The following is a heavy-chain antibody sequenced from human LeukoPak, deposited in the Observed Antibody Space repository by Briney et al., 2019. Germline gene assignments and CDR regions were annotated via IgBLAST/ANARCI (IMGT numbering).Heavy chain of an antibody. CDR3: ARASYSYDINGWVPFDY. CDR1: SASISTYY. J-gene: IGHJ4*02. Sequence: SETLSLTCTVSSASISTYYWSWIRQPPGKGLEWIGYIYHSGTSNYNPSLKSRVTISGDTSKNQFSLRLSSVTAADTAVYYCARASYSYDINGWVPFDYWGQGTLVTVSS. V-gene: IGHV4-59*08. CDR2: IYHSGTS. D-gene: IGHD3-22*01.